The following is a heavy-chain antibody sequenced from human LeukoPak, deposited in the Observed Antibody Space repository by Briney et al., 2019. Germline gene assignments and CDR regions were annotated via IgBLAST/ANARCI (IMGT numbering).Heavy chain of an antibody. CDR3: ARHSCRGYSYAGIDY. CDR1: GYSFTSYW. V-gene: IGHV5-51*01. J-gene: IGHJ4*02. Sequence: GASLKISCKGSGYSFTSYWIGWVRQMTGKGLEWMGIIYPGDSDTRYSPSFQGQVTISADKSISTAYLQWSSLKASDTAMYYCARHSCRGYSYAGIDYWGQGTMVTVSS. D-gene: IGHD5-18*01. CDR2: IYPGDSDT.